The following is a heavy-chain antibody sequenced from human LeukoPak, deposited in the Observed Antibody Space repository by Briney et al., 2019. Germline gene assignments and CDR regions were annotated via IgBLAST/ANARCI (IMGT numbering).Heavy chain of an antibody. V-gene: IGHV4-39*01. CDR2: IYYSGST. CDR3: ARRGYSYGYD. CDR1: GGSLSSSSYY. J-gene: IGHJ4*02. D-gene: IGHD5-18*01. Sequence: SETLSLTCTVSGGSLSSSSYYWGWIRQPPGRGLEWIGSIYYSGSTYYNPSLKSRVTISVDTSKNQFSLKLSSVTAADTAVYYCARRGYSYGYDWGQGTLVTVSS.